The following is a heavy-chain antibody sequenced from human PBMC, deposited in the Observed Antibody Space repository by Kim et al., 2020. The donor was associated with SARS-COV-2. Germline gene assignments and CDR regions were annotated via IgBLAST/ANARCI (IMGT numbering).Heavy chain of an antibody. J-gene: IGHJ4*01. CDR3: AKGHQVCYYGLGSAFDY. V-gene: IGHV3-23*01. D-gene: IGHD3-10*01. Sequence: GGSLRLSCAASGLTFSSYAMIWVRQAPGKGLEWVSLISGSAAATEYADSVKGRFTISRDNSKNTLYLQMNSLRAEDTAFYFCAKGHQVCYYGLGSAFDY. CDR2: ISGSAAAT. CDR1: GLTFSSYA.